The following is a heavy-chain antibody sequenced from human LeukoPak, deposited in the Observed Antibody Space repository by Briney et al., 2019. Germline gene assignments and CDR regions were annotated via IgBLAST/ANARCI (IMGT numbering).Heavy chain of an antibody. D-gene: IGHD3-9*01. CDR2: IIPILGIA. CDR1: GGNLRNYA. V-gene: IGHV1-69*04. J-gene: IGHJ4*02. Sequence: SVKVSCKASGGNLRNYAINWVRQAPGQGLEWMGRIIPILGIANYAQKFEGRVTITADKSTSTAYMELSSLRSEDTAVYYCARDVYDILTGYYYSFDYWGQGTLVTVSS. CDR3: ARDVYDILTGYYYSFDY.